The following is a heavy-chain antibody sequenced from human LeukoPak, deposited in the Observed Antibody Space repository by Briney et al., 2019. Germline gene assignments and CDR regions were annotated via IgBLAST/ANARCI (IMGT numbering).Heavy chain of an antibody. D-gene: IGHD6-6*01. CDR1: GFTFSSYS. J-gene: IGHJ4*02. V-gene: IGHV3-21*01. Sequence: GGSLRLSCAASGFTFSSYSMNWVRQAPGKGLEWVSSISSSSSSYIYYADSVKGRFTISRDNAKNSLYLQMNSLRAEDTAVYYCARGAVGYSSSVYYFDYWGQGTLVTVSS. CDR2: ISSSSSSYI. CDR3: ARGAVGYSSSVYYFDY.